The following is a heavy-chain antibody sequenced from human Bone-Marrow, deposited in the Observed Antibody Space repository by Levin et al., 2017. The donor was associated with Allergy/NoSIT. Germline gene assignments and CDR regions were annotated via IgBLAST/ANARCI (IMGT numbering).Heavy chain of an antibody. D-gene: IGHD5-18*01. CDR1: GGTFSSYT. CDR3: ARDQRSGGYSYGPYYGMDV. Sequence: SVKVSCKASGGTFSSYTISWVRQAPGQGLEWMGRIIPILGIANYAQKFQGRVTITADKSTSTAYMELSSLRSEDTAVYYCARDQRSGGYSYGPYYGMDVWGQGTTVTVSS. J-gene: IGHJ6*02. V-gene: IGHV1-69*04. CDR2: IIPILGIA.